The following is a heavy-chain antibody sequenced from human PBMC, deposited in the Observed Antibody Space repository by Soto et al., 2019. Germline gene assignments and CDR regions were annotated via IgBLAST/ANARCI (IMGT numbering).Heavy chain of an antibody. V-gene: IGHV2-5*02. CDR2: IYWDDDK. Sequence: QITLKESGPPLVKPTQTLTLTCTFSGFSLSTSGVGVGWIRQPPGKALEWLALIYWDDDKRYSPSLKSRLTITKDTSKNQVVLTMTNMDPVDTATYYCAHRGYFGSDNWFDPWGQGTLVTVSS. D-gene: IGHD3-3*01. J-gene: IGHJ5*02. CDR3: AHRGYFGSDNWFDP. CDR1: GFSLSTSGVG.